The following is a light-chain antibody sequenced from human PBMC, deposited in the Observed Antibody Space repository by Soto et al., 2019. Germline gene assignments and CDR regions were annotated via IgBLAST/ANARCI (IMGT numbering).Light chain of an antibody. V-gene: IGLV2-14*01. CDR1: SIEVGGYNY. J-gene: IGLJ1*01. CDR2: DVS. Sequence: QSALTQPASVSGSPGQSSTISCTGTSIEVGGYNYVSWYQQHPGKAPNLMIYDVSNRPSGVSNRFSGSKSGNTASLTISGLQAEDEADYYCSSYTSSSTSYVFGTETKVTVL. CDR3: SSYTSSSTSYV.